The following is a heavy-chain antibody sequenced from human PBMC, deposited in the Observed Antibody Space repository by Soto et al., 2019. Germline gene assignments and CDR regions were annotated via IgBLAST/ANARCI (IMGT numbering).Heavy chain of an antibody. CDR3: AREDSGAFFDF. CDR2: IYSGTT. CDR1: GDCIISGGYS. J-gene: IGHJ4*02. V-gene: IGHV4-30-2*01. Sequence: TLCRTCSVCGDCIISGGYSWSWIRQPPGKGLEWIGYIYSGTTHYNPSLESRVTIAMDRSKNQVSLSLKSVTAEDTAVYYCAREDSGAFFDFWGQGTLVTVYS. D-gene: IGHD6-19*01.